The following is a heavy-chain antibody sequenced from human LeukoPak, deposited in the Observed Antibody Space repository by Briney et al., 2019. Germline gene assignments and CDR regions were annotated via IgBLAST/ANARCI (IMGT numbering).Heavy chain of an antibody. V-gene: IGHV4-59*02. J-gene: IGHJ3*02. D-gene: IGHD2-15*01. CDR1: GGSVSDYY. CDR2: IYYTGST. CDR3: ARDRSESFCSGAGCSGAAFAI. Sequence: KPSETLSLTCTVSGGSVSDYYWSWIRQSPGKGLEWIGYIYYTGSTSYNPSLRSRVTMSADTSKNQFSLKLTSVTAADTAVYYCARDRSESFCSGAGCSGAAFAIWGQGTMVTVSS.